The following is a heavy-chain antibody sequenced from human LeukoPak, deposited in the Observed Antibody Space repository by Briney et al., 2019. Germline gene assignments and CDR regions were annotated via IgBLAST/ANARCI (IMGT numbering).Heavy chain of an antibody. CDR2: ISDNGVRT. D-gene: IGHD2-2*01. V-gene: IGHV3-23*01. J-gene: IGHJ3*02. Sequence: GGSLRLSCAASGFTVSSNYMSWVRQAPGKGPEWVSAISDNGVRTYYADSVKGRFTISRDNSKNTLYLQMNSLRTEDTAVYYCARGVVPAGHGAFDIWGQGTMVTVSS. CDR1: GFTVSSNY. CDR3: ARGVVPAGHGAFDI.